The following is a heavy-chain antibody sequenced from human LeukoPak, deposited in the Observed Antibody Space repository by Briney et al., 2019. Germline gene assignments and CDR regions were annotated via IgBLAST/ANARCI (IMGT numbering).Heavy chain of an antibody. CDR1: GYTFTSYG. Sequence: ASVKVSCKASGYTFTSYGISWVRQAPGQGLEWMGWISAYNGNTNYAQKLQGRVTMTTDTSTSTVYMEMRSLRSDDTAVYYCAREGVYSDYKYYYYGMDVWGQGTTVTVSS. D-gene: IGHD5-12*01. CDR3: AREGVYSDYKYYYYGMDV. J-gene: IGHJ6*02. CDR2: ISAYNGNT. V-gene: IGHV1-18*01.